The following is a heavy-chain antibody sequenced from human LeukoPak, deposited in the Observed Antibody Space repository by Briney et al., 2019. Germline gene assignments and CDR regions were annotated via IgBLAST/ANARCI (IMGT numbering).Heavy chain of an antibody. J-gene: IGHJ4*02. D-gene: IGHD3-3*01. CDR2: IYYSGST. V-gene: IGHV4-59*01. Sequence: SETLSLTCTVSGDSISNYYWSWIRQPPGKGLEWIGYIYYSGSTNYNPSLKSRVTISVDTSKNQFSLKLSSVTAADTAVYYCARADYDFWSGYYTVGGYFDYWGQGTLVTVSS. CDR3: ARADYDFWSGYYTVGGYFDY. CDR1: GDSISNYY.